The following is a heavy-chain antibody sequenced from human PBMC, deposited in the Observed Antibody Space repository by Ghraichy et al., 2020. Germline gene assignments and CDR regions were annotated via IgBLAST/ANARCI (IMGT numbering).Heavy chain of an antibody. CDR2: ISYSGST. Sequence: SETLSLTCTVSGGSISSYYWSWIRQPPRKGLEWIGYISYSGSTNYNPSLKSRVTISLNTSKNQFSLKLSSVTAADTAVYYCARSLTGYSPIDYWGQGTLVTVSS. J-gene: IGHJ4*02. CDR3: ARSLTGYSPIDY. CDR1: GGSISSYY. D-gene: IGHD3-9*01. V-gene: IGHV4-59*01.